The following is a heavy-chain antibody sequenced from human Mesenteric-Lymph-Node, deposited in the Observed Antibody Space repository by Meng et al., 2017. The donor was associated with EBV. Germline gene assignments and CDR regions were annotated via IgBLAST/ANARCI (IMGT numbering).Heavy chain of an antibody. CDR2: IIPIFGTA. CDR1: GGTFSSYA. J-gene: IGHJ5*02. Sequence: QVQLVQSGAEVXXXXXXVKXSXXXSGGTFSSYAISWVRQAPGQGLEWMGGIIPIFGTANYAQKFQGRVTITADKSTSTAYMELSSLRSEDTAVYYCARLYCSSTSCQSVNWFDPWGQGTLVTVSS. D-gene: IGHD2-2*01. V-gene: IGHV1-69*06. CDR3: ARLYCSSTSCQSVNWFDP.